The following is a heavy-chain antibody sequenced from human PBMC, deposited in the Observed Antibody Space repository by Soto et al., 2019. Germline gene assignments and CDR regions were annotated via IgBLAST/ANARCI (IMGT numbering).Heavy chain of an antibody. CDR2: INHSGST. J-gene: IGHJ5*02. D-gene: IGHD7-27*01. Sequence: QVQLQQWGAGLLKPSETLSLTCAVSGGSFSGYYWSWIRQPPGKGLEWIGEINHSGSTTYNPSLTRRVTISVHTYKNQFSLKLSSVTDADTAVYYWARGVPNVWGRNWFDPWGQGTLVTVSS. CDR3: ARGVPNVWGRNWFDP. CDR1: GGSFSGYY. V-gene: IGHV4-34*01.